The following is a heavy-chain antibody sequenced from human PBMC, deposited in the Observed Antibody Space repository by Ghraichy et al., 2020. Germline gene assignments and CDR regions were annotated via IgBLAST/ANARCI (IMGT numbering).Heavy chain of an antibody. CDR2: ISSSSSYI. V-gene: IGHV3-21*01. Sequence: GGSLRLSCAASGFTFSSYRMNWVRQAPGKGLEWVSSISSSSSYIYYADSVKGRFTISRDNAKNSLYLQMNSLRAEDTAVYYCARERGYSYGYSNYGMDVWGQGTTGTVSS. J-gene: IGHJ6*02. CDR1: GFTFSSYR. D-gene: IGHD5-18*01. CDR3: ARERGYSYGYSNYGMDV.